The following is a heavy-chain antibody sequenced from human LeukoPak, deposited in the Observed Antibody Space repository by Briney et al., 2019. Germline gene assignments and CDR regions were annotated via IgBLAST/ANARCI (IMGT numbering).Heavy chain of an antibody. CDR3: ARDWGSSGYYSYFDY. V-gene: IGHV4-59*01. D-gene: IGHD3-22*01. CDR1: GGSISSYY. CDR2: IYYSGST. J-gene: IGHJ4*02. Sequence: SETLSLTCTVSGGSISSYYWSWIRQPPGKGLEWIGYIYYSGSTNYNPSLKSRVTISVDTSRNQFSLKLSSVTAADTPVYYCARDWGSSGYYSYFDYWGQGTLVTVSS.